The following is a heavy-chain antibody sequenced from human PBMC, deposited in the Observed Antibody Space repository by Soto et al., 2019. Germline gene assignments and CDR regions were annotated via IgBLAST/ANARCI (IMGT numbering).Heavy chain of an antibody. D-gene: IGHD1-1*01. Sequence: GGSLRLSCAASGFSVTTYRMSWVRQAPGKGLEWVSVIYGGGSTVYAASVKGRFTVSRDDSKNIVYVEMNSLTAEDTDVYYCTKGTSTTSGQVYWGQGTPVNVSS. J-gene: IGHJ4*02. V-gene: IGHV3-53*01. CDR2: IYGGGST. CDR3: TKGTSTTSGQVY. CDR1: GFSVTTYR.